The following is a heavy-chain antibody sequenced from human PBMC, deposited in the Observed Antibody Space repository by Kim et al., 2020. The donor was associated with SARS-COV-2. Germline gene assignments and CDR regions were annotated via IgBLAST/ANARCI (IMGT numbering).Heavy chain of an antibody. Sequence: LKSRRTISLDTSKNQFALKLSSVTAADTAVYYCAGLDIVVVPAAKHSFDIWGQGTMVTVSS. J-gene: IGHJ3*02. V-gene: IGHV4-59*01. D-gene: IGHD2-2*01. CDR3: AGLDIVVVPAAKHSFDI.